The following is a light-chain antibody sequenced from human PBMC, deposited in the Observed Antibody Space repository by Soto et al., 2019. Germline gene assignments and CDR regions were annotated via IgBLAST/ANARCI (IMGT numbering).Light chain of an antibody. Sequence: EIVLTQSPATLSLSRLGGDTLXGRASQSVSSYLAWYQQKPGQAPRLLIYDASNRATGIPARFSGSGSGTDFTLTISSLEPEDFAVYYCQQRSNWPRITFGQGTRLEL. CDR2: DAS. CDR3: QQRSNWPRIT. V-gene: IGKV3-11*01. CDR1: QSVSSY. J-gene: IGKJ5*01.